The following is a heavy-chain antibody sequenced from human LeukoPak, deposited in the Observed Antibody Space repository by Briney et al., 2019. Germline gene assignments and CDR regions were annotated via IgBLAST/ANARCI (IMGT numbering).Heavy chain of an antibody. D-gene: IGHD6-25*01. CDR1: GGSISSSSYY. CDR2: IYYSGST. V-gene: IGHV4-39*07. J-gene: IGHJ6*02. CDR3: ARAGGAAYRYGMDV. Sequence: SETLSLTCTVSGGSISSSSYYWGWIRQPPGKGLEWIGSIYYSGSTYYNPSLKSRVTISVDTSKNQFSLKLSSVTAADTAVYYCARAGGAAYRYGMDVWGQGITVTVSS.